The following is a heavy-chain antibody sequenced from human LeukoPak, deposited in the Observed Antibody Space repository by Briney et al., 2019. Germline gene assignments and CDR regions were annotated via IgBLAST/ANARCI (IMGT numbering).Heavy chain of an antibody. CDR3: AKPIGVVIGLWYYGMDV. J-gene: IGHJ6*02. D-gene: IGHD3-3*01. CDR2: ISGSGGTT. CDR1: GFTFSGYA. Sequence: GGSLRLSCAASGFTFSGYAMSWVRQTPGKGLEWVSAISGSGGTTFYADSVKGRFTISRDNSKNTLYLQMDSLRAEDTAVYFCAKPIGVVIGLWYYGMDVWGQGTTVTVSS. V-gene: IGHV3-23*01.